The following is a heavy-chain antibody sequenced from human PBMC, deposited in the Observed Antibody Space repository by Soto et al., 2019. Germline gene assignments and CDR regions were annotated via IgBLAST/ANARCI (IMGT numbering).Heavy chain of an antibody. J-gene: IGHJ4*02. V-gene: IGHV4-59*01. CDR1: GGSISSYY. CDR3: ARVSGSSYTTSY. D-gene: IGHD2-2*02. Sequence: PSETLSLTCTVSGGSISSYYWSWIRQPPGKGLEWIGYIYYSGSTNYNPSLKSRVTISVDTSKNQFSLKLSSVTAADTAVYYCARVSGSSYTTSYWGQGTLVTVSS. CDR2: IYYSGST.